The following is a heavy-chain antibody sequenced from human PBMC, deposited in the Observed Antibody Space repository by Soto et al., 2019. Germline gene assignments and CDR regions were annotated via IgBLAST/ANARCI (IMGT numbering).Heavy chain of an antibody. J-gene: IGHJ2*01. CDR2: IYYSGST. Sequence: QVQLQESGPGLVKPSETLSLTCTVSGGSISSYYWSWIRQPPGKGLEWIGYIYYSGSTNYNPSLTSRVTLSVDTSKNQFSLKLSSVTAADTAVYYCATFNWYFDLWGRGTLVTVSS. V-gene: IGHV4-59*08. CDR1: GGSISSYY. D-gene: IGHD3-3*02. CDR3: ATFNWYFDL.